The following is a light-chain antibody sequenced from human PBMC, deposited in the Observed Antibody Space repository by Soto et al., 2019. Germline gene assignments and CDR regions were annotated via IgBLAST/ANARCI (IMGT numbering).Light chain of an antibody. CDR1: QNVNNN. CDR2: GAS. Sequence: EILMTQSPATLSVSPGERATLSCRASQNVNNNLAWYQQKPGQAPRLLIYGASTRATGIPARFSGSGSGTEFTLTISSLQSEDFAVYYCQQYNNWPRTFGQGTKVEIK. CDR3: QQYNNWPRT. V-gene: IGKV3-15*01. J-gene: IGKJ1*01.